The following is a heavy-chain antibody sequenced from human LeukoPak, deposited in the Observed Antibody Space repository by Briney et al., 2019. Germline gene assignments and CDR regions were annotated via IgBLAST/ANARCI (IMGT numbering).Heavy chain of an antibody. D-gene: IGHD1-26*01. CDR3: ASQGHHGKIVGTTLSYFYMDV. Sequence: PSETLSLTCAVYGGSFSGYYWSWIRQPPGKRLEWIGEINHSGSTNYNPSLKSRVTISVDTSKNQFSLKLSSVTAADTAFYYCASQGHHGKIVGTTLSYFYMDVWGKGTTVTVSS. V-gene: IGHV4-34*01. J-gene: IGHJ6*03. CDR2: INHSGST. CDR1: GGSFSGYY.